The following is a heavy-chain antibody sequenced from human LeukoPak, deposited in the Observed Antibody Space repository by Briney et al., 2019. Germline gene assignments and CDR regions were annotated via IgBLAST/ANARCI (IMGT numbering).Heavy chain of an antibody. D-gene: IGHD6-13*01. CDR1: GYTFTSYA. V-gene: IGHV1-69*13. CDR3: ARGAAAGMSWGS. J-gene: IGHJ5*02. CDR2: IIPIFGTA. Sequence: SVKVSCKASGYTFTSYAISWVRQAPGQGLEWMGGIIPIFGTANYAQKFQGRVTITADESTSTAYMELSSLRSEDTAVYYCARGAAAGMSWGSWGQGTLVTVSS.